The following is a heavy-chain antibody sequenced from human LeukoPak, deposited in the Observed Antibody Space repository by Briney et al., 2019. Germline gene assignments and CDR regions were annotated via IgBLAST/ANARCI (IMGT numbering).Heavy chain of an antibody. J-gene: IGHJ3*02. CDR2: IKQDGSEK. V-gene: IGHV3-7*01. CDR1: GFTFSSYW. Sequence: GGSLRLSCAASGFTFSSYWMSWVRQAPGKGLEWVANIKQDGSEKYYVDSVKGRFTISRDNAKNSLYLQMNSLRAEDTAVYYCAREHSSGYDGVDAFDIWGQGTMVTVSS. D-gene: IGHD3-22*01. CDR3: AREHSSGYDGVDAFDI.